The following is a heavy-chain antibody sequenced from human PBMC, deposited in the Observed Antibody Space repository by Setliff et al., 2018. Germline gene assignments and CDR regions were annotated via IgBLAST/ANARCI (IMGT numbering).Heavy chain of an antibody. Sequence: PSETLSLTCSVYGESFSDYYWGWVRQTPGKGLEWIAEINPSGTTNYIPSLKSRLTISVDTSKRQFSLKLNSVTAADTAVYYCRFWSYVYKNDYWAQGTLVTVSS. CDR3: RFWSYVYKNDY. CDR2: INPSGTT. J-gene: IGHJ4*02. V-gene: IGHV4-34*01. CDR1: GESFSDYY. D-gene: IGHD3-16*01.